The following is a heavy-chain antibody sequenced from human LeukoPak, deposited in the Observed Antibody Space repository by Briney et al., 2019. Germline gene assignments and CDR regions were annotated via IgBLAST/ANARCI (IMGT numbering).Heavy chain of an antibody. D-gene: IGHD3-22*01. Sequence: GGSLRLSCVASGFTFSTFAMNWVRQAPGKGLEWVAVIWYDGSNKYYADSVKGRFTISRDNSKNTLYLQMNSLRAEDTAVYYCARDQEVVITTLTLDYWGQGTLVTASS. CDR3: ARDQEVVITTLTLDY. CDR1: GFTFSTFA. CDR2: IWYDGSNK. V-gene: IGHV3-33*08. J-gene: IGHJ4*02.